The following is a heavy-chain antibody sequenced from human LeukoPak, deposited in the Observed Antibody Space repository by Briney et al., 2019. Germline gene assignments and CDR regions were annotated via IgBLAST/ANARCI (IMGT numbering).Heavy chain of an antibody. CDR2: IYYSGST. D-gene: IGHD6-19*01. J-gene: IGHJ5*02. CDR3: ARHSVADDGWFDP. V-gene: IGHV4-59*08. Sequence: PSETLSLTCTVSGGSISSYYWSWIRQPPGKGLEWIGYIYYSGSTNYNPSLKSRVTISVDTSKNQFSLKLSSVTAADTAVYYCARHSVADDGWFDPWGQGTLVTVSS. CDR1: GGSISSYY.